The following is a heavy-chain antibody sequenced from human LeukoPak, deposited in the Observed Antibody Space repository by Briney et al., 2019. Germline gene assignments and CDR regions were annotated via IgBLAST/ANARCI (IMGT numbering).Heavy chain of an antibody. CDR2: INHSGST. CDR1: GGSFRGYY. J-gene: IGHJ4*02. CDR3: ARLVVWIARGYSYGRKFDY. D-gene: IGHD5-18*01. Sequence: SETLSLTCAVYGGSFRGYYWSWIRQPPGKGLEWIGEINHSGSTNYNPSLKSRVTISVDTSKTQFSLKLSSVTAADTAVYYCARLVVWIARGYSYGRKFDYWGQGTLVTVSS. V-gene: IGHV4-34*01.